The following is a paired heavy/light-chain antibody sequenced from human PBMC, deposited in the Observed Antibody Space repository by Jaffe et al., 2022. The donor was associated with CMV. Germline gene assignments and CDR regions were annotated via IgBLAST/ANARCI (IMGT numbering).Heavy chain of an antibody. J-gene: IGHJ4*02. V-gene: IGHV2-70*01. Sequence: QVTLRESGPALVKPTQTLTLTCTFSGFSLSTSGMCVSWIRQPPGRALEWLALIDWEDDKYYSISLKTRVTISKDTSKNQVVLTMTNMDPADTATYYCARSVGATRADYFDYWGQGTLVTVSS. CDR3: ARSVGATRADYFDY. CDR2: IDWEDDK. D-gene: IGHD1-26*01. CDR1: GFSLSTSGMC.
Light chain of an antibody. CDR1: KLGNKY. CDR3: LAWDSNTAV. CDR2: QDT. V-gene: IGLV3-1*01. Sequence: SYELTQPPSVSVSPGQTASITCSVDKLGNKYAFWYQQKAGQSPVLVIYQDTKRPSGIPQRFSGSTSGNTATLTISGTQALDEADYYCLAWDSNTAVFGGGTKLTVL. J-gene: IGLJ2*01.